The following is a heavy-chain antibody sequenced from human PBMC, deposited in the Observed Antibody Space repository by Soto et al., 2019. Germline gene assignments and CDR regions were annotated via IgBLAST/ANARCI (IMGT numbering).Heavy chain of an antibody. V-gene: IGHV1-46*01. CDR2: INPSGGST. J-gene: IGHJ4*02. D-gene: IGHD3-22*01. CDR3: ARGYYYYDSSGHSAFDY. Sequence: ASVKVSCKASGYTFTSYYMHWVRQAPGQGLEWMGIINPSGGSTSYAQKFQGRVTITTDKSTSTAYMELSSLRSEDTAVYYCARGYYYYDSSGHSAFDYWGQGTLVTVSS. CDR1: GYTFTSYY.